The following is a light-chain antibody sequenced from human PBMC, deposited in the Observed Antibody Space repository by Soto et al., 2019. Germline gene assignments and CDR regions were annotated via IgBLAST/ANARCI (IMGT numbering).Light chain of an antibody. V-gene: IGKV1-5*01. CDR1: QSISSW. J-gene: IGKJ1*01. Sequence: DIQMTQSPSTLSASVGDRVTITCRASQSISSWLAWYQQKXXKAPKLLIYDASSLESGVPSRFSGSGSGTEFTLTISSLQPDDFATYYCQQYNSYSWTFGQGTKVEIK. CDR3: QQYNSYSWT. CDR2: DAS.